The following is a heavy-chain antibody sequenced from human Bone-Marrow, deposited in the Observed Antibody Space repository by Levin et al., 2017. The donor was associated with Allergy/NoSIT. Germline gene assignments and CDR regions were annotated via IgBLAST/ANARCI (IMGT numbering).Heavy chain of an antibody. Sequence: GGSLRLSCAASRFIFNDYAMSWVRQAPGKGLEWVSTISASGDNTYYTNSVKGRFIISRDNSKSTLFLQMNTLRADDTAVYYCAKGSYGDYSPFDYWGQGTLATVSS. CDR2: ISASGDNT. J-gene: IGHJ4*02. D-gene: IGHD4-17*01. V-gene: IGHV3-23*01. CDR1: RFIFNDYA. CDR3: AKGSYGDYSPFDY.